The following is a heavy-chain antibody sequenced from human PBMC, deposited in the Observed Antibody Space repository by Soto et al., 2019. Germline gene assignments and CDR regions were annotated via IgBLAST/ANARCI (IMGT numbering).Heavy chain of an antibody. J-gene: IGHJ4*02. Sequence: EVQLMESGGGLVQPGGSLRLSCAASGFTFSSYWMHWVRQAPGKGLVWVSRINSDGSSTTYADSVKGRFTISRGNAKNGLYLQMNSAVADETAVYYSTRGEGARATYRGQGTLVTVSS. CDR1: GFTFSSYW. CDR3: TRGEGARATY. CDR2: INSDGSST. V-gene: IGHV3-74*01. D-gene: IGHD1-26*01.